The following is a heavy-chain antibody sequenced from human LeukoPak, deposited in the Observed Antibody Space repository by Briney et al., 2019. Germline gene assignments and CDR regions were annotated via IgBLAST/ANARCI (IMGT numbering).Heavy chain of an antibody. CDR2: IGTSGDAI. Sequence: PGGSLRLSCAASGFTFSSYAMSWVRQAPGKGPEWVAYIGTSGDAIYYADAVRGRFTISRDNANNSLYLQMNSLRDEDTALYYCARDRQWLRYVFDSWGQGTLVTVSS. J-gene: IGHJ4*02. CDR1: GFTFSSYA. D-gene: IGHD6-19*01. CDR3: ARDRQWLRYVFDS. V-gene: IGHV3-48*02.